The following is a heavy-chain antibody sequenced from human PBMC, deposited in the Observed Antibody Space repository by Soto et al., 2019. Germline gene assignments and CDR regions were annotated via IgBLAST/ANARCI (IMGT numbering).Heavy chain of an antibody. Sequence: SETLSLTCTVSGGSISSYYWSWIRQPPGKGLEWIGYIYYSGSTNYNPSLKSRVTISVDTSKNQFSLKLSSVTAADTAVYYCARQSGAARWFDPWGQGTLVTVSS. D-gene: IGHD6-6*01. CDR3: ARQSGAARWFDP. CDR1: GGSISSYY. V-gene: IGHV4-59*08. CDR2: IYYSGST. J-gene: IGHJ5*02.